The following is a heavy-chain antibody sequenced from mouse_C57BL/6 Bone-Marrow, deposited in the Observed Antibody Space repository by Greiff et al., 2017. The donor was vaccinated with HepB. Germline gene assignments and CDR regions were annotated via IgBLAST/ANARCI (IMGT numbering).Heavy chain of an antibody. J-gene: IGHJ2*01. CDR3: ARRGDLLRSLFDY. CDR1: GYTFTSYW. D-gene: IGHD1-1*01. CDR2: IYPGSGST. Sequence: VQLQQPGAELVKPGASVKMSCKASGYTFTSYWITWVKQRPGQGLEWIGDIYPGSGSTNYNEKFKSKATLTVDTSSSTAYMQLSSLTSEDSAVYYCARRGDLLRSLFDYWGQGTTLTVSS. V-gene: IGHV1-55*01.